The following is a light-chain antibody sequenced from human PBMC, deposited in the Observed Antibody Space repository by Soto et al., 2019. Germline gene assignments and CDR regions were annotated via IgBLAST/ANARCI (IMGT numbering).Light chain of an antibody. V-gene: IGKV1-39*01. CDR1: QGISTY. CDR3: QQGYSIPPST. CDR2: AAS. Sequence: IRMTQSPSSLSASTGDRVTITCRASQGISTYLNWYQQKPGKAPKLLIYAASNLQSGVSSRFSGSGSGTAFTLTISSLQPADFATYYCQQGYSIPPSTFGQGTKLEIK. J-gene: IGKJ2*01.